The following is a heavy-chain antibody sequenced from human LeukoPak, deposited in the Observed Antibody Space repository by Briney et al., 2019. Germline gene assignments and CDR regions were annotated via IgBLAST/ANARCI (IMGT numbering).Heavy chain of an antibody. CDR2: ISGGRTYI. CDR1: GFTFSSYS. D-gene: IGHD6-13*01. CDR3: ARPPWGIAAAAMDV. V-gene: IGHV3-21*01. J-gene: IGHJ6*03. Sequence: GRSLRLSCAASGFTFSSYSMNWVRQAPGKGLEWVSSISGGRTYIYYADSVKGRFTISRDNAKNSLYLQVNSLRAEDTAVYYCARPPWGIAAAAMDVWGRGTTVTVSS.